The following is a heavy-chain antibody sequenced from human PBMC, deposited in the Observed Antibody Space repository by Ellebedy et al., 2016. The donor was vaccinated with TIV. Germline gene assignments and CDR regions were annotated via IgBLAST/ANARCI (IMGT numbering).Heavy chain of an antibody. J-gene: IGHJ4*02. CDR2: INPSGGST. D-gene: IGHD6-19*01. Sequence: ASVKVSXXASGYTFTSYYMHWVRQAPGQGLEWMGIINPSGGSTSYAQKFQGWVTMTRDTSISTAYMDLSRLRSDDTAVYYCATAGSSGKDYFDYWGQGTPVTVSS. CDR1: GYTFTSYY. V-gene: IGHV1-46*01. CDR3: ATAGSSGKDYFDY.